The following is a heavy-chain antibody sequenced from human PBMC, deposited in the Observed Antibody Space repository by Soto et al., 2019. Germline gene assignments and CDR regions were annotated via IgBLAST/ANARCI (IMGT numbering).Heavy chain of an antibody. CDR3: AKDRITMIVVVTEGGYYFDY. J-gene: IGHJ4*02. Sequence: GGSLRLSCAASGFTFSSYGMHWVRQAPGKGLEWVAVISYDGSNKYYADSVKGRFTISRDNSKNTLYLQMNSLRAEDTAVYYCAKDRITMIVVVTEGGYYFDYWGQGTLVTVSS. V-gene: IGHV3-30*18. CDR1: GFTFSSYG. D-gene: IGHD3-22*01. CDR2: ISYDGSNK.